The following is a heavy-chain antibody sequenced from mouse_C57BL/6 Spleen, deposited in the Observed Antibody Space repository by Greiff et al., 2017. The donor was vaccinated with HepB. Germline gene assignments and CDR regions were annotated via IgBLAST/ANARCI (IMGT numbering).Heavy chain of an antibody. V-gene: IGHV3-8*01. CDR1: GYSITSDY. J-gene: IGHJ1*03. D-gene: IGHD1-1*01. CDR3: ARYSPDYYGSSYGYFDV. Sequence: EVQLVESGPGLAKPSQTLSLTCSVTGYSITSDYWNWIRKFPGNKLEYMGYISYSGSTYYNPSLKSRISITRDTSKNQYYLQLNSVTTEDTATYYCARYSPDYYGSSYGYFDVWGTGTTVTVSS. CDR2: ISYSGST.